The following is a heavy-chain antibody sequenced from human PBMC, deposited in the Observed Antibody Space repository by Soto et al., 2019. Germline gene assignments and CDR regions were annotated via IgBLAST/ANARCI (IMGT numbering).Heavy chain of an antibody. CDR3: TTDTRPARCSSTSCYVAAGKQGPDDY. CDR2: IKSKTDGGTT. J-gene: IGHJ4*02. D-gene: IGHD2-2*01. Sequence: EVQLVESGGGLVKPGGSLRLSCAASGFTFSNAWMNWVRQAPGKGLEWVGRIKSKTDGGTTDYAAPVKGRFTISRDDAKNTLYMQMNSLNTEDTAVYYCTTDTRPARCSSTSCYVAAGKQGPDDYWGQGTLVTVSS. CDR1: GFTFSNAW. V-gene: IGHV3-15*07.